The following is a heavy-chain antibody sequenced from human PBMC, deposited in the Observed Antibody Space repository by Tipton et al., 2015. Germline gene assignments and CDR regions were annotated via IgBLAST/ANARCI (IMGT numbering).Heavy chain of an antibody. CDR3: ARNSAYYFAMDV. V-gene: IGHV3-53*01. Sequence: SLRLSCAASGFTVSNNYMSWVRQAPGTGLEWVSVIYSDGTTYYADSVRGRFTVSRDNSKNTLYLQMVSLRAEDTALYYCARNSAYYFAMDVWGQGTTVTVSS. D-gene: IGHD1-26*01. CDR1: GFTVSNNY. CDR2: IYSDGTT. J-gene: IGHJ6*02.